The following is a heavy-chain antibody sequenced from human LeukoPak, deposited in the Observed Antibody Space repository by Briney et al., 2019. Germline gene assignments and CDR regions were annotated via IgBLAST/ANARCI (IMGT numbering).Heavy chain of an antibody. CDR2: IYYSGST. J-gene: IGHJ3*02. Sequence: SETLSLTCTVSGGSISSYYWSWIRQPPGKGLEWIGYIYYSGSTNYNPSLKSRVTISVDTSQNQFSLKLSSVTAADTAVYYCASERLYYSSSSGIDNWGQGTMVTVSS. CDR1: GGSISSYY. D-gene: IGHD6-6*01. CDR3: ASERLYYSSSSGIDN. V-gene: IGHV4-59*01.